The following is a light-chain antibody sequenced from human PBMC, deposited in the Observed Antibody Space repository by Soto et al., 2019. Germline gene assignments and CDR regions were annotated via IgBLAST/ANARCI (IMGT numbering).Light chain of an antibody. CDR2: DAS. V-gene: IGKV3-11*01. Sequence: EIVLTQSPATLSLSPGERATLSGRASQSVSSYLAWYQQNPGQAPRLLIYDASNRATGIPARFSGSGSGSDFTLNISSLEPEDFAVYYCQQRSNWPPRVTFGGGTKVEIK. J-gene: IGKJ4*01. CDR3: QQRSNWPPRVT. CDR1: QSVSSY.